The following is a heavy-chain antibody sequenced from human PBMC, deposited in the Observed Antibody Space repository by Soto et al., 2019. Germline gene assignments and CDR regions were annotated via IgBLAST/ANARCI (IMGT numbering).Heavy chain of an antibody. CDR1: GGSCSGYY. CDR3: ARASHALRLGELSNPNWFDP. CDR2: INHSGST. D-gene: IGHD3-16*02. Sequence: SETLSLTCAVYGGSCSGYYWSWIRQPPGKGLEWIGEINHSGSTNYNPSLKSRVTISVDTSKNQFSLKLSSVTAADTAVYYCARASHALRLGELSNPNWFDPWGQGTLVTVS. J-gene: IGHJ5*02. V-gene: IGHV4-34*01.